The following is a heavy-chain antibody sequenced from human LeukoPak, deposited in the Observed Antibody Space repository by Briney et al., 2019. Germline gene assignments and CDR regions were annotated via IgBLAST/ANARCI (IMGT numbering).Heavy chain of an antibody. J-gene: IGHJ4*02. Sequence: GGSLRLSCAASGFPFSTYVMSWVRQAPGKGREWVSAISGSGTTTYYADSVKGRYTISRDTSKSTLYLQMNSLRAEDTAVYYCARADYWGQGTLVTVSS. CDR1: GFPFSTYV. CDR3: ARADY. CDR2: ISGSGTTT. V-gene: IGHV3-23*01.